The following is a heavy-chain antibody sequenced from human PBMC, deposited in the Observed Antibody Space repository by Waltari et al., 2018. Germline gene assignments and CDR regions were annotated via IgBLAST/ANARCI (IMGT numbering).Heavy chain of an antibody. CDR2: IDHSGTT. J-gene: IGHJ4*02. D-gene: IGHD2-15*01. CDR1: GWSFSDYY. CDR3: ARGDCSGGTCYRLDY. Sequence: QVQLQQWGAGLLKPSETLSLTCAVYGWSFSDYYWHWVRQPPGKRLEWIGKIDHSGTTKYKPSFKSRVTLSVDTSKNQFSLKLTSVTAADSAVYFCARGDCSGGTCYRLDYWGQGALVTVSS. V-gene: IGHV4-34*02.